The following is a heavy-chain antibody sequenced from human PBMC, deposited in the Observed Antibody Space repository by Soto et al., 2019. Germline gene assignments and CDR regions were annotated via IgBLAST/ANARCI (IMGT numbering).Heavy chain of an antibody. D-gene: IGHD2-15*01. CDR3: ARQKWWPTVSWYFDL. CDR1: GFTFSSYG. Sequence: QVQLVESGGGVFQPGRSLRLSCAASGFTFSSYGMHWVRQAPGKGLEWVAVIWYDGSNKYYADSVKGRFTISRDNSKNTLYLQMNSLRAEDTAVYYCARQKWWPTVSWYFDLWGRGTLVTVSS. J-gene: IGHJ2*01. CDR2: IWYDGSNK. V-gene: IGHV3-33*01.